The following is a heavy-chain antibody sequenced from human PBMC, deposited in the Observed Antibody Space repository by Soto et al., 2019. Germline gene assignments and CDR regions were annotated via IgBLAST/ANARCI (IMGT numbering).Heavy chain of an antibody. CDR3: ARVSGWYFLDY. J-gene: IGHJ4*02. CDR1: GYTFTGYY. V-gene: IGHV1-2*04. CDR2: INPNSGGT. Sequence: ASVKVSCKASGYTFTGYYMHWVRQAPGQGLEWMGWINPNSGGTNYAQKFQGWVTMTRDTSISTAYMELSSLRSEDTAVYYCARVSGWYFLDYWGQGTLVTVSS. D-gene: IGHD6-13*01.